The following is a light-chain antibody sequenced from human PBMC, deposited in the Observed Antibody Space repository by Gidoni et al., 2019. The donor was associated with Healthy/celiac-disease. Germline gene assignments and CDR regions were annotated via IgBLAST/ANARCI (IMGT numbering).Light chain of an antibody. CDR3: QQLNSYPLT. V-gene: IGKV1-9*01. Sequence: DIQLTQSPSFLSASVGDRVTITCRDSHGISSYLAWYQQKPGKAPKLLIYAASTLQSGVPSRFSGSGSGTEFTLTISSLQPEDFATYYCQQLNSYPLTFGPGTKVDIK. CDR1: HGISSY. J-gene: IGKJ3*01. CDR2: AAS.